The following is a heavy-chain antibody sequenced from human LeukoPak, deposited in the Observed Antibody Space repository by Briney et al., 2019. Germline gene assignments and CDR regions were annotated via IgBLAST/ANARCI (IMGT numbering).Heavy chain of an antibody. CDR2: IDPSDSYT. Sequence: PGESLKISCKGSGYSFTSYWISWVRQMPGKGLEWMGRIDPSDSYTNYSPSFQGHVTISADTSINTAFLQWSSLKASDTAMYYCARRRFSGDTAMLDYWGQGTLVSVSS. CDR1: GYSFTSYW. J-gene: IGHJ4*02. D-gene: IGHD5-18*01. CDR3: ARRRFSGDTAMLDY. V-gene: IGHV5-10-1*01.